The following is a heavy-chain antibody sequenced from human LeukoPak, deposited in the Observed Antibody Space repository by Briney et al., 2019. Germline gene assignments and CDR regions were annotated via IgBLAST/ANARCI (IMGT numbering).Heavy chain of an antibody. CDR3: ASNAGWVSDY. CDR2: IKPDGSEK. CDR1: GFTLSSCW. J-gene: IGHJ4*02. D-gene: IGHD6-19*01. V-gene: IGHV3-7*02. Sequence: GGSLRLSCAVSGFTLSSCWMSWVRQAPGKGLEWVANIKPDGSEKFYVDSVKGRFTISRDNAENSLYLDMSSLRAEDTAVYYCASNAGWVSDYWGQGTLVTVSS.